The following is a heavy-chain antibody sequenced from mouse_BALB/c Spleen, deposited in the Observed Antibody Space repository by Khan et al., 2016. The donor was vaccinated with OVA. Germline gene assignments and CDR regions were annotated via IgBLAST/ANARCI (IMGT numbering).Heavy chain of an antibody. CDR2: IYPGDGDT. CDR3: ASGHGYYAMDY. Sequence: VQLEESGAELARPGASVKLSCKASGYTFTSYWMQWVKQRPGQGLEWIGAIYPGDGDTRYTQKCTGKATWTADKSSSTAYMQLSSLASEDSAVYYGASGHGYYAMDYWGQGTSVTVSS. D-gene: IGHD1-2*01. CDR1: GYTFTSYW. V-gene: IGHV1-87*01. J-gene: IGHJ4*01.